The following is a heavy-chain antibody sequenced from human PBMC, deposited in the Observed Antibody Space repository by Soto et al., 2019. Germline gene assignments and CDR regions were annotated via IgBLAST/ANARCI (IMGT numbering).Heavy chain of an antibody. J-gene: IGHJ6*03. D-gene: IGHD3-10*01. CDR3: ARDIASVSGGRRPYYYMDV. V-gene: IGHV4-31*03. CDR2: IYYSGST. CDR1: GGSISSGGYY. Sequence: QVQLQESGPGLVKPSQTLSLTCTVSGGSISSGGYYWSWIRQHPGKGLEWIGYIYYSGSTYYNPALKSRVTISVDTSKNQFSLKLSSVTAADTAVYYCARDIASVSGGRRPYYYMDVWGKGTTVTVSS.